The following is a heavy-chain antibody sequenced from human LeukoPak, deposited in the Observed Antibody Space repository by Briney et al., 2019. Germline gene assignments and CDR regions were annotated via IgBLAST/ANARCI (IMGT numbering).Heavy chain of an antibody. J-gene: IGHJ4*02. V-gene: IGHV4-38-2*02. CDR2: IYHSGST. D-gene: IGHD3-3*01. CDR3: PREYYDFWSGHTPNFDY. Sequence: SETLSLTCTVSGYSISSGYYWGWIRQPPGKGLEWIGSIYHSGSTYYNPSLKSRVTISVDTSKNQFSLKLSSVTAADTAVYYCPREYYDFWSGHTPNFDYWGQGTLVTVSS. CDR1: GYSISSGYY.